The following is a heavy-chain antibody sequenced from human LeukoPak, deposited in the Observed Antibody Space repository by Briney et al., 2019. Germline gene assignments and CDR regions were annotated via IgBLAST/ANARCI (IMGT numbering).Heavy chain of an antibody. V-gene: IGHV1-69*01. CDR2: IIPIFGTA. D-gene: IGHD6-19*01. J-gene: IGHJ4*02. CDR3: ATSQNETRYSSGWSYYFDY. CDR1: GGTFSSYA. Sequence: SVKVSCKASGGTFSSYAISWVRQAPGQGLEWMGGIIPIFGTANYAQKFQGRVTITADESTSTAHMELSSLRSEDTAVYYCATSQNETRYSSGWSYYFDYWGQGTLVTVSS.